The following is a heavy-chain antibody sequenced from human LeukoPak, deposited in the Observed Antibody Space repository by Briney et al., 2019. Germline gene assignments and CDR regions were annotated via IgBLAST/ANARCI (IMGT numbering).Heavy chain of an antibody. CDR3: ARHTGGAVAGTGLNY. Sequence: SSETLSLTCTVSGGSISSRGYYWGWIRQPPGKGLEWIGSIYYSGSTYYNPSLKSRVTLSVDTSKNQFSLKLSSVTAADTAVYYCARHTGGAVAGTGLNYWGQGTLVTVSS. D-gene: IGHD6-19*01. CDR2: IYYSGST. V-gene: IGHV4-39*01. J-gene: IGHJ4*02. CDR1: GGSISSRGYY.